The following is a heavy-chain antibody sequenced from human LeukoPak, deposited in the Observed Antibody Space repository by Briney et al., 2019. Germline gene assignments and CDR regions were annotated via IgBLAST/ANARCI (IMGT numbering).Heavy chain of an antibody. D-gene: IGHD2-2*01. CDR1: GFTFSSYG. J-gene: IGHJ4*02. V-gene: IGHV3-30*03. CDR3: ARDHCSSTSCHDVVDY. CDR2: ISYDGSNK. Sequence: PGGSLRLSCAASGFTFSSYGMHWVRQAPGKGLEWVAVISYDGSNKYYADSVKGRFTISRDNSKNTLYLQMNSLRAEDTAVYYCARDHCSSTSCHDVVDYWGQGTLVTVSS.